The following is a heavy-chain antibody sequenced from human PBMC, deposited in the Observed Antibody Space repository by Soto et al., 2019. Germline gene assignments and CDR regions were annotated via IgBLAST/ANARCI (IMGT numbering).Heavy chain of an antibody. D-gene: IGHD2-15*01. J-gene: IGHJ4*02. Sequence: QVQLVQSGAEVKKPGSSVKVSCKASGGTFSSYAISWVRQAPGQGLEWMGGIIPIFGTANYAQKFQGRVTITADESTSTAYMELSSLRSEDTAVYYCAREGRNYGGSYLPYFDYLGQGTLVTVSS. V-gene: IGHV1-69*01. CDR2: IIPIFGTA. CDR1: GGTFSSYA. CDR3: AREGRNYGGSYLPYFDY.